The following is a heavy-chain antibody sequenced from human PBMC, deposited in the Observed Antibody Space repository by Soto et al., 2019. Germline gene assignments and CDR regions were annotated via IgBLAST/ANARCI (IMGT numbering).Heavy chain of an antibody. CDR1: GFTFTSYS. D-gene: IGHD5-18*01. J-gene: IGHJ4*02. CDR3: AKLGGYSYNFDY. V-gene: IGHV3-21*01. CDR2: ISTSSSYI. Sequence: EVQLVESGGGLVKPGGSLRLSCAASGFTFTSYSMNWVRQAPGKGLEWVSSISTSSSYIYYADSVKGRVTISRDNAKNSLYLQMNSLRAEDTAVYYCAKLGGYSYNFDYWGQGTLVTVSS.